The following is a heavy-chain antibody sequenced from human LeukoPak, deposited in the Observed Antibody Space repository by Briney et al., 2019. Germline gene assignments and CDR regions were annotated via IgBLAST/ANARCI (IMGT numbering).Heavy chain of an antibody. Sequence: PSETLSLTCTVSGGSIRGYYWSWIRQPPGKGLEWIGYIYSSGSTNYNPSLKSRVTISVDTSKNRFSLKLSSVTAADTAVYYCARQEYLNGGTYPGEDYWGQGTLVTVSS. CDR1: GGSIRGYY. V-gene: IGHV4-59*08. CDR3: ARQEYLNGGTYPGEDY. J-gene: IGHJ4*02. CDR2: IYSSGST. D-gene: IGHD1-26*01.